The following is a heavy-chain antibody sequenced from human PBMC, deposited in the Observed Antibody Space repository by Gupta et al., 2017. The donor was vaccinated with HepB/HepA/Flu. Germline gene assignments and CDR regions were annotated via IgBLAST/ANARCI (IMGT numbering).Heavy chain of an antibody. CDR3: TRVDVSASFFGLDV. CDR2: ITSKTNNYAT. Sequence: EVQLAESGGGLVQPGGSLKLSCAASGFIFSGSDLPWVRQASGKGLEWVGRITSKTNNYATAYAASVKGRFTISRDDPNYTAYLQMNSLEADDTAVYFCTRVDVSASFFGLDVWGQGTTVTGSS. J-gene: IGHJ6*02. V-gene: IGHV3-73*01. CDR1: GFIFSGSD. D-gene: IGHD5-12*01.